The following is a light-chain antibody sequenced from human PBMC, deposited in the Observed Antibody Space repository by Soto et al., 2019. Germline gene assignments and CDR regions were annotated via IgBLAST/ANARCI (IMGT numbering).Light chain of an antibody. Sequence: EIVLTQSPGTLSLSPGESATLSCRASQSVSNNLAWYQQRPGQAPSLLIYGASTRATGIPARFSGSGSGTEFTLTISYLQSEDFAVYYCQQYSKWPPITFGQGTRREIK. J-gene: IGKJ5*01. V-gene: IGKV3-15*01. CDR2: GAS. CDR3: QQYSKWPPIT. CDR1: QSVSNN.